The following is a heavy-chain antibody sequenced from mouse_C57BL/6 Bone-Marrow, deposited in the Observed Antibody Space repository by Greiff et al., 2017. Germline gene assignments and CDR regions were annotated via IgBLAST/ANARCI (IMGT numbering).Heavy chain of an antibody. CDR3: AIGTTVVAPMDY. V-gene: IGHV1-81*01. CDR1: GYTFTSYG. D-gene: IGHD1-1*01. J-gene: IGHJ4*01. CDR2: IYPRSGNT. Sequence: VQLVESGAELARPGASVKLSCKASGYTFTSYGISWVKQRTGQGLEWIGEIYPRSGNTYYNEKFKGKATLTADKSSSTAYMELRSLTSEDSAVYFCAIGTTVVAPMDYWGQGTSVTVSS.